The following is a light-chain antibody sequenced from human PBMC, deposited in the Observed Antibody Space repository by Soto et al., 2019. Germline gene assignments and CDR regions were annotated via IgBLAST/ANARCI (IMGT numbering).Light chain of an antibody. V-gene: IGLV2-23*01. CDR3: FSYAGSNTYV. Sequence: QSVLTQPASVSGSPGQSITISCTGSSSDIGTYNLVSWYQQHPGSAPKFIIYAGSKRPSGISNRFSGSKSGNTASLTISGLQAEDEADYYCFSYAGSNTYVFGTGTKLTVL. CDR1: SSDIGTYNL. CDR2: AGS. J-gene: IGLJ1*01.